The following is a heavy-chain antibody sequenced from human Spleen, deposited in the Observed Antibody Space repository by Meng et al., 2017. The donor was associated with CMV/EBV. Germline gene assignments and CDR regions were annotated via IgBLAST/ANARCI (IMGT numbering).Heavy chain of an antibody. D-gene: IGHD5-12*01. CDR2: VIPISGSP. J-gene: IGHJ4*02. Sequence: CKASGGILSNYAVSWVRQAPGQGLEWLGGVIPISGSPHYPQKFQGRVTMTTDESTGTAYMELSGLTSEDTAVYYCATDKQQLAYFFDYWGQGTLVTVSS. CDR1: GGILSNYA. V-gene: IGHV1-69*05. CDR3: ATDKQQLAYFFDY.